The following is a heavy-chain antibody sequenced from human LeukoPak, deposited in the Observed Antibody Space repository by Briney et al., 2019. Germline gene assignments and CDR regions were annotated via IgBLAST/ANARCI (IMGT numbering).Heavy chain of an antibody. V-gene: IGHV1-18*01. D-gene: IGHD2-15*01. CDR3: ARVELGYCSGGSCQIYYYYYMDV. CDR2: ISAYNGNT. CDR1: GYTFTSYG. J-gene: IGHJ6*03. Sequence: ASVKVSCKASGYTFTSYGISWVRQAPGQGLEWMGWISAYNGNTNYAQKLQGRVTMTTDTSTSTAYMGLRSLRSDDTAVYYCARVELGYCSGGSCQIYYYYYMDVWGKGTTVTISS.